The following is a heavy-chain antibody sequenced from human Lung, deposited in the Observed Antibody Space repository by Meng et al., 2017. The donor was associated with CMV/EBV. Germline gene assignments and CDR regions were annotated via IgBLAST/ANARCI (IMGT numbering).Heavy chain of an antibody. J-gene: IGHJ4*01. CDR2: VNPISDDT. CDR3: AKSSDNGWSS. D-gene: IGHD6-19*01. CDR1: GYSFSGFY. V-gene: IGHV1-2*06. Sequence: VQLVQSGAEVKRPGASATISCQASGYSFSGFYLNWARHAPGHGLEWLGRVNPISDDTHLAQKFEGRITVTRGATINTAFMELTRLRPDDTAVYYCAKSSDNGWSSWGPGTLVTVSS.